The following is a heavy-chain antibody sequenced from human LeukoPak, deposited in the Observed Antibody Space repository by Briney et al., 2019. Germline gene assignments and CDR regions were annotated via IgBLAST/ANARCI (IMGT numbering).Heavy chain of an antibody. Sequence: GGSLRLSCAASGFTFSSYSMNWVRQAPGKGLEWVSSISSSSSYIYYADSVKGRFTISRDNAKNSLYLQMNSLRAEDMAVYYCAKDIVVVPAAIWVEDYWGQGTLVTVSS. CDR3: AKDIVVVPAAIWVEDY. CDR2: ISSSSSYI. V-gene: IGHV3-21*01. D-gene: IGHD2-2*02. J-gene: IGHJ4*02. CDR1: GFTFSSYS.